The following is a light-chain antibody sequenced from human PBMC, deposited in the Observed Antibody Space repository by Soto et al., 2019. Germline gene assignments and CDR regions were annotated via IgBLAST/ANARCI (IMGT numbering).Light chain of an antibody. J-gene: IGKJ1*01. CDR2: SSS. CDR1: QSVSSY. V-gene: IGKV3-20*01. CDR3: QQYGSSSGWS. Sequence: EIVLTQSPGTLSLSPGEGVTLSCRASQSVSSYLAWYQQKPGQAPRLLIYSSSNRATGIPDRFSGSGSGTDFTLTISRLEPEDFAVYYCQQYGSSSGWSFGQGTKVDIK.